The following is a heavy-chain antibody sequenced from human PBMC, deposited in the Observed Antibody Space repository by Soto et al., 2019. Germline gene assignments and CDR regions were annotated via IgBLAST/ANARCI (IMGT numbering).Heavy chain of an antibody. CDR3: ARGDYYDSSGYYYFDY. V-gene: IGHV3-30-3*01. CDR2: ISYDGSNK. Sequence: GSLRLSCAASGFTFSSYAMHWVRQAPGKGLEWVAVISYDGSNKYYADSVKGRFTISRDNSKNTLYQQMNSLRAEDTAVYYCARGDYYDSSGYYYFDYWGQGTLVTVSS. D-gene: IGHD3-22*01. CDR1: GFTFSSYA. J-gene: IGHJ4*02.